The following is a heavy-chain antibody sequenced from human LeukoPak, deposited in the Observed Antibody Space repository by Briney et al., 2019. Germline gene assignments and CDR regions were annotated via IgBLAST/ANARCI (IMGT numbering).Heavy chain of an antibody. CDR2: IYYSGST. D-gene: IGHD6-19*01. V-gene: IGHV4-59*01. CDR1: GGSIGSYY. J-gene: IGHJ4*02. Sequence: PSETLSLTCIVSGGSIGSYYWKWIRQSPGRGLEWIEYIYYSGSTNYNPSLKSRVTISVDTSKNQFSLKLSSVTAADTAVYYCARGRGALAGTFDYWGQGTLVTVSS. CDR3: ARGRGALAGTFDY.